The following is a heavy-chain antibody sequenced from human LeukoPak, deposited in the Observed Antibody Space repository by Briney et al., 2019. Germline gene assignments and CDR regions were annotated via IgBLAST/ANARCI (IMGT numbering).Heavy chain of an antibody. D-gene: IGHD5-18*01. J-gene: IGHJ4*02. CDR3: ARGLGGYSYGSHDY. V-gene: IGHV3-74*01. Sequence: KAGGSLRLSCAASGFTFSSYWMHWVRQAPGKGLVWVSRTYSDGSSTSYADSVKCRFTISRDNAKNTLYLQMNSLRAEDTAVYYCARGLGGYSYGSHDYWGQGTLVTVSS. CDR1: GFTFSSYW. CDR2: TYSDGSST.